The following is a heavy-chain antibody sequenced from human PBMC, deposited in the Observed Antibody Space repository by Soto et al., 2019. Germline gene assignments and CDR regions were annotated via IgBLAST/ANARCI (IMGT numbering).Heavy chain of an antibody. CDR2: IYYSGST. V-gene: IGHV4-59*01. CDR1: GGSISSYY. J-gene: IGHJ4*02. Sequence: SETLSLTCTVSGGSISSYYWSWIRQPPGKGLEWIGYIYYSGSTNCNPSLKSRVTISVGTSKNQFSLKLSSVTAADTAVYYCASATSCRSCGAYYFVYWGQGTLVTVSS. CDR3: ASATSCRSCGAYYFVY. D-gene: IGHD2-2*01.